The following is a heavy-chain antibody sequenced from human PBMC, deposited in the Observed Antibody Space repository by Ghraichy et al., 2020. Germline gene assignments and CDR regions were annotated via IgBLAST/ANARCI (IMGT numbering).Heavy chain of an antibody. CDR2: INPNSGGT. Sequence: ASVKVSCKASGYTFTGYYMHWVRQAPGQGREWMGWINPNSGGTNYAQKFQGRVTMTRDTSISTAYMELSRLRSAGKAVDYWARGLGGDAAGWGKGTLVTFSS. CDR1: GYTFTGYY. V-gene: IGHV1-2*02. J-gene: IGHJ4*02. CDR3: ARGLGGDAAG. D-gene: IGHD3-16*01.